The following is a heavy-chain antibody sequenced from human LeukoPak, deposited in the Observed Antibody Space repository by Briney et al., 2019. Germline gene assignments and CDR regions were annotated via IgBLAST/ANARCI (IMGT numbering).Heavy chain of an antibody. CDR2: IRYDGSNK. CDR1: GFTFSSYG. D-gene: IGHD3-22*01. CDR3: ARDWATYYYDSSGYYFDY. Sequence: PGGSLRLSCAASGFTFSSYGMHWVRQAPGKGLEWVAFIRYDGSNKYYADSVKGRFTVSRDNSKNTLYLQMNSLRAEDTAVYYCARDWATYYYDSSGYYFDYWGQGTLVTVSS. J-gene: IGHJ4*02. V-gene: IGHV3-30*02.